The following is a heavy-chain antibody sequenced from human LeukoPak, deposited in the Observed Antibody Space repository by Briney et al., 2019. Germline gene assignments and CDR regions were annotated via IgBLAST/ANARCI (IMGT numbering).Heavy chain of an antibody. J-gene: IGHJ4*02. CDR1: GFTFRNYA. V-gene: IGHV3-23*01. D-gene: IGHD1-14*01. Sequence: GGSLRLSCAASGFTFRNYAMSWVRQAPGKGLEWVSGIDPSGTYTYYADSVKGRFTISRDNSKNTLYLQLNSLRAEDTAAYYCAKGPERSDRDYSDYWGQGTLVTVSS. CDR3: AKGPERSDRDYSDY. CDR2: IDPSGTYT.